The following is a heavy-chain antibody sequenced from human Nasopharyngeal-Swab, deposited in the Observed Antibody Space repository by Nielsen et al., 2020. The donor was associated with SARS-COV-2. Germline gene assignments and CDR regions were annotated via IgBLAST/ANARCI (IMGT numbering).Heavy chain of an antibody. D-gene: IGHD3-3*01. CDR1: GFTFSSYW. V-gene: IGHV3-74*01. J-gene: IGHJ4*02. Sequence: GGSLRLSCAASGFTFSSYWMHWVRQAPGKGLVWVSRINSDGSSTSYADFVKGRFTSSRDNAKNKLYLQMNSLRAEDTAVYYCAREGDFWSGYYSLDYWGQGTLVTVSS. CDR2: INSDGSST. CDR3: AREGDFWSGYYSLDY.